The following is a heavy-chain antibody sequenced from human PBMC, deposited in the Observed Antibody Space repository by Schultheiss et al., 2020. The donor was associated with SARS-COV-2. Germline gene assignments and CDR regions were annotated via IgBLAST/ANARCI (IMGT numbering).Heavy chain of an antibody. V-gene: IGHV1-69*13. CDR1: GGTFSSYG. CDR3: ARGGAYGSGSYFDY. D-gene: IGHD3-10*01. Sequence: SVKVSCKASGGTFSSYGISWVRQAPGQGLEWMGGIIPIFGTANYAQKFQGRVTITADESTSTAYMELSSLRSEDTAVYYCARGGAYGSGSYFDYWGQGTLVTVSS. CDR2: IIPIFGTA. J-gene: IGHJ4*02.